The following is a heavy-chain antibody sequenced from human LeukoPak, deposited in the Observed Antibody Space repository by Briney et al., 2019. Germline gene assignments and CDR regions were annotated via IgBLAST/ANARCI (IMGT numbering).Heavy chain of an antibody. V-gene: IGHV3-23*01. CDR2: ISGSGGST. J-gene: IGHJ6*03. Sequence: GGSLRLSCAASGFTFSSYARSWVRQAPGKGLEWVSAISGSGGSTYYADSAKGRFTISRDNSKNTLYLQMNSLRAEDTAVYYCARDQRGYSYGDYYYYMDVWGKGTTVTISS. CDR1: GFTFSSYA. CDR3: ARDQRGYSYGDYYYYMDV. D-gene: IGHD5-18*01.